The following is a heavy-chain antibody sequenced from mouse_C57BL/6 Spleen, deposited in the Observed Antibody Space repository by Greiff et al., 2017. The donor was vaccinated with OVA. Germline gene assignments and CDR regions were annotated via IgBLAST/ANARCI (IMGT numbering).Heavy chain of an antibody. CDR3: VGSNWGFAD. CDR1: GFTFNTYA. D-gene: IGHD4-1*01. V-gene: IGHV10-3*01. CDR2: IRSKSSNYAT. Sequence: EVKLMESGGGLVQPKGSLKLSCAASGFTFNTYAMHWVRQAPGKGLEWVARIRSKSSNYATYYAESVRDRVTISRDESQSMLYRQMNNVTAEDTSMYYCVGSNWGFADWGQGTLVTVSA. J-gene: IGHJ3*01.